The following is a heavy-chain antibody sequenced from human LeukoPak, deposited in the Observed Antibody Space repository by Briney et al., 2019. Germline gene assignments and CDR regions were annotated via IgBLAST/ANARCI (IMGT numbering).Heavy chain of an antibody. V-gene: IGHV3-30*18. CDR3: AKAYCTGGSCYGRYYYGMDV. CDR2: ISYDGSTK. CDR1: GFTFSTYA. Sequence: GGSLRLSCAASGFTFSTYAIHWVRQAPGKGPEWVAVISYDGSTKYYADSVKGRFTISRDNSKNTMYLQMDSLRPEGTAVFYCAKAYCTGGSCYGRYYYGMDVWGQGTTVTVSS. D-gene: IGHD2-15*01. J-gene: IGHJ6*02.